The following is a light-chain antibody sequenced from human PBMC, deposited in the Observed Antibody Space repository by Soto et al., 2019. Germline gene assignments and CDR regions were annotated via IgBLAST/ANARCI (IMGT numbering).Light chain of an antibody. CDR3: CSSRL. Sequence: QSALTQPASVSGSPGQSNTISCSNFGNYDFVSWYQQYPGKAPKLMIYEGSKRPSGVSNRFSGSRSGNTASLTISGLQAEDEADYHCCSSRLFGGGTKLTVL. J-gene: IGLJ2*01. CDR1: NFGNYDF. V-gene: IGLV2-23*01. CDR2: EGS.